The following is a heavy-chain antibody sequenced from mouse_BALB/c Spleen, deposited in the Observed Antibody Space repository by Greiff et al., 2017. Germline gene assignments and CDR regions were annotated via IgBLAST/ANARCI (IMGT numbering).Heavy chain of an antibody. V-gene: IGHV1-69*01. CDR2: IDTSDSYT. D-gene: IGHD2-4*01. CDR1: GYTFTDYW. J-gene: IGHJ3*01. CDR3: ARGGYDYDGFAY. Sequence: QVQLKQSGAELVMPGTSVKMSCKASGYTFTDYWMHWVKQRPGQGLEWIGAIDTSDSYTSYNQKFKGKATLTVDESSSTAYMQLSSLTSEDSAVYYCARGGYDYDGFAYWGQGTLVTVSA.